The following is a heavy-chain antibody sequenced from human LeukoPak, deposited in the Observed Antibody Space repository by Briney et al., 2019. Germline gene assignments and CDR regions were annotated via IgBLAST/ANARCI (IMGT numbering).Heavy chain of an antibody. V-gene: IGHV3-30*02. CDR1: GFTFSSYG. CDR2: IRYDGSNK. D-gene: IGHD3-22*01. Sequence: PGGSLRLSCAASGFTFSSYGMHWVRQAPGKGLEWVAFIRYDGSNKYYADSVKDRFIISRDNSKNTLYLQMNSLRAEDTAVYYCAKGLKYYYDSSPSPGMYWGQGTLVTVSS. CDR3: AKGLKYYYDSSPSPGMY. J-gene: IGHJ4*02.